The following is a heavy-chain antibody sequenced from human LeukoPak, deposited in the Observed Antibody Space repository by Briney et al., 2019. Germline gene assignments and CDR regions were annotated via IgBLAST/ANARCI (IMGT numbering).Heavy chain of an antibody. CDR3: ATQPCSGGRCYLLH. V-gene: IGHV3-23*01. Sequence: PGGSLRLSCAASGFTFSSYAMSWVRQAPGKGLEWVSGISASGGSTYYADSVKGRFTISRDNSKNTLYLQLNSPRAEDTAVYYCATQPCSGGRCYLLHWGQGTLVTVSS. CDR2: ISASGGST. D-gene: IGHD2-15*01. J-gene: IGHJ4*02. CDR1: GFTFSSYA.